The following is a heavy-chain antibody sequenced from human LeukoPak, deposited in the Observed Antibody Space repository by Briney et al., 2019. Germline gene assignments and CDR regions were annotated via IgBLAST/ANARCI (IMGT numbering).Heavy chain of an antibody. D-gene: IGHD6-19*01. CDR2: INSDGSST. CDR1: GFTFSSYW. V-gene: IGHV3-74*01. Sequence: GGSLRLSCAASGFTFSSYWMHWVRQAPGKGLVWVSRINSDGSSTSYADSVKGRFTISRDNAKNTLYLQMNSLRAEDTAVYYCARVVAGSVYNYGMDVWGQGTTVTVSS. J-gene: IGHJ6*02. CDR3: ARVVAGSVYNYGMDV.